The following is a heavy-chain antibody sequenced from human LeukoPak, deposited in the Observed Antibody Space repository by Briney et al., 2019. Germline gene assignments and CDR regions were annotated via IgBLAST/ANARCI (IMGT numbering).Heavy chain of an antibody. CDR1: GGSLSGYY. CDR2: INHSGST. J-gene: IGHJ4*02. CDR3: ASQYFLILSLYYFDY. V-gene: IGHV4-34*01. Sequence: SETLSLTCAVYGGSLSGYYWSWIRQPPGKGLEWIGEINHSGSTNYNPSLKSRVTISVDTSKNQFSLKLSSVTAADTAVYYCASQYFLILSLYYFDYWGQGTLVTVSS. D-gene: IGHD3-10*02.